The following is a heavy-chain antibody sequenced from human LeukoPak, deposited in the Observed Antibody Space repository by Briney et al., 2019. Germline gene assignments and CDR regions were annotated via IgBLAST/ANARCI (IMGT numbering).Heavy chain of an antibody. D-gene: IGHD3-16*02. CDR2: IYYSGST. Sequence: SETLSLTCTVSGGSISSSSYYWGWIRQPPGKGLEWIGSIYYSGSTYYNPFLKSRVTISVDTSKNQFYLKLSSVTAADTAVYYCARHVWGSYRYWFDPWGQGTLVTVSS. J-gene: IGHJ5*02. CDR3: ARHVWGSYRYWFDP. CDR1: GGSISSSSYY. V-gene: IGHV4-39*01.